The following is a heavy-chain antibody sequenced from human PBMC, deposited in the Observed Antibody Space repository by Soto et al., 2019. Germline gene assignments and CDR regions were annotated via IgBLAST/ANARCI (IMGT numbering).Heavy chain of an antibody. CDR1: NASITSKEW. D-gene: IGHD1-26*01. V-gene: IGHV4-4*02. CDR3: AKSFGSDAIEQ. CDR2: IHHSGST. J-gene: IGHJ1*01. Sequence: QMQLQESGPGLVKPSETLSLTCAVSNASITSKEWWNWVRQPPGKGLEWIGEIHHSGSTNKNPSLKRRGPQAGEKSQEQFSLNPSSVTGADTAVHYCAKSFGSDAIEQWGQGTLVTVSS.